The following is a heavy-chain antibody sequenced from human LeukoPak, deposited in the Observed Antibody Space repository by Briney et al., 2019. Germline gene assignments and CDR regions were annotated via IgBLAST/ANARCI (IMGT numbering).Heavy chain of an antibody. CDR1: GFTFSTYA. Sequence: GGSLRLSCAASGFTFSTYAMSWVRQAPGKGLEWVSAISGSGGSTYYADSVKGRFTISRDNSKNTLYLQMNSLRAEDTAVYYCAKYPPGYDYVWGSPTTGAYFDYWGQGTLVTVSS. J-gene: IGHJ4*02. CDR3: AKYPPGYDYVWGSPTTGAYFDY. D-gene: IGHD3-16*01. CDR2: ISGSGGST. V-gene: IGHV3-23*01.